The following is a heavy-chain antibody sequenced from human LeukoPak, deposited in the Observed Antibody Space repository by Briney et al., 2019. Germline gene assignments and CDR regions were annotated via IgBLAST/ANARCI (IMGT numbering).Heavy chain of an antibody. D-gene: IGHD3-22*01. CDR2: IIPILGIA. Sequence: ASVKVSCKASGGTFSSYAISWVRQAPGQGLEWMGRIIPILGIANYAQKFQGRVTITADKSTSTAYMELSSLRSEDTAVYYCARGLDDSSGYYHDYWGQGTLVTVSS. J-gene: IGHJ4*02. CDR1: GGTFSSYA. V-gene: IGHV1-69*04. CDR3: ARGLDDSSGYYHDY.